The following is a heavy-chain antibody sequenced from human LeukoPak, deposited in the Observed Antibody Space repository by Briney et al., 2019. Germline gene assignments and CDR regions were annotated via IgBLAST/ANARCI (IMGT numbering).Heavy chain of an antibody. D-gene: IGHD6-19*01. CDR1: GFTFSSYA. CDR2: ISGSGGST. J-gene: IGHJ4*02. Sequence: PGGSLRLSCAASGFTFSSYAMSWVRQAPGKGLEWVSAISGSGGSTYYADSVKGRFTISRDNSKNTLYLQMNSLRAEDTAVYYCAKDWRWLVRLWPQTRIFDYWGQGTLVTVSS. V-gene: IGHV3-23*01. CDR3: AKDWRWLVRLWPQTRIFDY.